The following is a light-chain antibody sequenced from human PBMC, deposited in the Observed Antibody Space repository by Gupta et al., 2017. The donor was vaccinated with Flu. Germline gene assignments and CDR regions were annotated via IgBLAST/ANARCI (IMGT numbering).Light chain of an antibody. Sequence: SVTISCTGTSSDVGTYNHVSWYQQSPGTAPKLMIYEVSNRPSGVPDRFSGSKSGNTASLTISGLQGEDEADYYCSSYTSSYTFVFGTGTKVTVL. CDR3: SSYTSSYTFV. J-gene: IGLJ1*01. CDR1: SSDVGTYNH. V-gene: IGLV2-18*02. CDR2: EVS.